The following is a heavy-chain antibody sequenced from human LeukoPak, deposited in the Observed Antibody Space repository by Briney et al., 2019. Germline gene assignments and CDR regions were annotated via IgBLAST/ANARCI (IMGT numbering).Heavy chain of an antibody. V-gene: IGHV4-59*01. CDR3: ARVSTVTTAPQFDY. CDR1: GGSISSYY. Sequence: KPSETLSLTCTVSGGSISSYYWSWIRQPPGKGLEWLGYIYYSGSTNYNPSLKSRVTISVDTSKNQFSLKLTSVTAADTAVYYCARVSTVTTAPQFDYWGQRTLVTVSS. CDR2: IYYSGST. D-gene: IGHD4-17*01. J-gene: IGHJ4*02.